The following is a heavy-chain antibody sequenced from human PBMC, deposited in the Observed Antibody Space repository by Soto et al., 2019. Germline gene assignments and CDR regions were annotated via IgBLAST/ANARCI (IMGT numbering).Heavy chain of an antibody. CDR2: INHSGST. V-gene: IGHV4-34*01. J-gene: IGHJ5*02. D-gene: IGHD3-10*01. Sequence: SETLSLTCAVYGGSFSGYYWSWIRQPPGKGLEWIGEINHSGSTNYNPSLKSRVTISADTSKNQFSLKLSSVTAADTAVYYCARGPSMGWFDPWGQGTLVTVS. CDR3: ARGPSMGWFDP. CDR1: GGSFSGYY.